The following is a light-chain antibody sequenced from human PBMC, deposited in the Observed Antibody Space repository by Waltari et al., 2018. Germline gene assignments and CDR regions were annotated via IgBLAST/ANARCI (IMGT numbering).Light chain of an antibody. CDR2: GAS. V-gene: IGKV3-20*01. CDR1: QSVSRA. J-gene: IGKJ1*01. Sequence: EIVLTQSPGSLSSSPGERVTLSCRASQSVSRALVWYQQKPGQAPRLLSFGASNRATGIPDSFSGSGSETDFSLTISRLEPEDFAVYYCQHYVRLPATFGRGTKVEIK. CDR3: QHYVRLPAT.